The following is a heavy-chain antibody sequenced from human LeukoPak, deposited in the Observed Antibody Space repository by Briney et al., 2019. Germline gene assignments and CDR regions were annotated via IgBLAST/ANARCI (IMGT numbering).Heavy chain of an antibody. CDR1: GYTFTSYD. CDR2: MNPNSGNT. J-gene: IGHJ4*02. D-gene: IGHD2-2*01. Sequence: ASVKVSCKASGYTFTSYDINWVRQATGQGLEWMGWMNPNSGNTGYAQKFQGRVTMTRNTSISTAYMELSSLRSEDTAVYYCARDKGRELRDIVVVPAARYYFDYWGQGTLVTVSS. CDR3: ARDKGRELRDIVVVPAARYYFDY. V-gene: IGHV1-8*01.